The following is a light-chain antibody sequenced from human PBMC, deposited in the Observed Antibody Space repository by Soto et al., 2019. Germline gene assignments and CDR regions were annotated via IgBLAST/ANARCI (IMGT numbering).Light chain of an antibody. CDR1: SGHSSYA. Sequence: QPVLTQSPSASASLGASVKLTCTLSSGHSSYAIAWHQQQPEKGPRYLMKLNSDGSHSKGDGIPDRFSGSSSGAERYLTISGRQSEDEADYYCQTWGTGIRVFGGGTKVTVL. V-gene: IGLV4-69*01. CDR2: LNSDGSH. CDR3: QTWGTGIRV. J-gene: IGLJ3*02.